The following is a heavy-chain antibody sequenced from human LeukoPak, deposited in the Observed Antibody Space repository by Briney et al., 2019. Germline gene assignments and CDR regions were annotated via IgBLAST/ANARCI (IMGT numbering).Heavy chain of an antibody. V-gene: IGHV1-18*01. Sequence: ASVKVSCKASGYTFTSYGISWVRQAPGQGLEWMGWISAYNGNTNYAQKLQGRVTMTTDTSTSTAYMELRSLRSDDTAVYYCARVGPRYGWNDAFDTWGQGTMVTVSS. CDR1: GYTFTSYG. CDR3: ARVGPRYGWNDAFDT. CDR2: ISAYNGNT. D-gene: IGHD1-20*01. J-gene: IGHJ3*02.